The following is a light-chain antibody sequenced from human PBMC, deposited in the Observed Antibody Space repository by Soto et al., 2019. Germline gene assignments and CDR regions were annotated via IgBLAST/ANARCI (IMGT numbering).Light chain of an antibody. Sequence: EIVLTQSPCTLSLSPGERATLSCRASQSVSSSYLAWYQQKPGPAPRLLIYAASSRATAIPDRFSGSGSGTDFTLTISRLEPEDFAVYYCQQYGSSPMTFGQGTRLEIK. J-gene: IGKJ5*01. CDR2: AAS. CDR1: QSVSSSY. CDR3: QQYGSSPMT. V-gene: IGKV3-20*01.